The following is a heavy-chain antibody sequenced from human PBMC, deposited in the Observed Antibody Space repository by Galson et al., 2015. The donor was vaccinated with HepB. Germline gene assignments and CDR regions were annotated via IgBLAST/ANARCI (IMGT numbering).Heavy chain of an antibody. D-gene: IGHD5-12*01. V-gene: IGHV3-74*01. CDR1: EFNFNTIR. Sequence: SPRLSCGATEFNFNTIRMNWVRQAPGKGLVWVSAIDGDGITTIHADSVKGQFTLSRDNTKNSLYLQMNSLRAEATAVYYCARGYHGYDTIHYWGQGTLVTVSS. J-gene: IGHJ4*02. CDR3: ARGYHGYDTIHY. CDR2: IDGDGITT.